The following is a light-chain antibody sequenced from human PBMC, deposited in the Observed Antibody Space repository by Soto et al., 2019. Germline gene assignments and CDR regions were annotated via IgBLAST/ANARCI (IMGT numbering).Light chain of an antibody. CDR2: EGS. CDR1: SGDVGSYNL. V-gene: IGLV2-14*02. J-gene: IGLJ1*01. Sequence: QSVLTQPASVSGSPGQSITISCAGTSGDVGSYNLVSWYQQHPAKAPKLMIYEGSKRPSGVSNRFSGSKSGSTASLTISGLQAEDEADYYCSSYTGSSSFYVFGTGTKVTVL. CDR3: SSYTGSSSFYV.